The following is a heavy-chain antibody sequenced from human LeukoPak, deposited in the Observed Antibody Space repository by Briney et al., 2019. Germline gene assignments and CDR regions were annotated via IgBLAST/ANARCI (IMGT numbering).Heavy chain of an antibody. V-gene: IGHV3-23*01. Sequence: GGSLRLSCAASGFTFSSYAMSWVRQAPWKGLEWVSAISGSGGSTYYADSVKGRFTISRDNSKNTLYLQMNSLRAEDTAVYYCANHHTVSTRGYGGYVYWGQGTLVTVSS. J-gene: IGHJ4*02. D-gene: IGHD5-12*01. CDR1: GFTFSSYA. CDR3: ANHHTVSTRGYGGYVY. CDR2: ISGSGGST.